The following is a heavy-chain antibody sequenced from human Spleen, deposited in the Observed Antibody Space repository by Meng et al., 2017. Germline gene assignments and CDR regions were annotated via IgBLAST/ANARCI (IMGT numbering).Heavy chain of an antibody. CDR2: IDPKSGDT. V-gene: IGHV1-2*06. D-gene: IGHD2-2*01. Sequence: ASVKVSCKPSGYNFPDYWLHWVRRAPGQGLEWMGRIDPKSGDTHYAQRFQGRVTMTGDTSISTAYMELSRLRSDDTAVYYCARGQLGYCSSTSCYWGLDWYDPWGQGTLVTVSS. CDR3: ARGQLGYCSSTSCYWGLDWYDP. J-gene: IGHJ5*02. CDR1: GYNFPDYW.